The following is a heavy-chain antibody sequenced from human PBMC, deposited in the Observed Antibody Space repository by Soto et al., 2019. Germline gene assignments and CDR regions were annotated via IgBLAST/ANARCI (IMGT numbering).Heavy chain of an antibody. V-gene: IGHV1-69*04. CDR2: FIPILGIT. D-gene: IGHD3-10*01. CDR3: ASERVHTAYFQN. J-gene: IGHJ1*01. Sequence: QVQLVQSGAAVKKPGSSVKVSCKASGGTFSNNGISWVRQAPGQGLEWMGRFIPILGITHYAQRFRGRVAITADTSTSTAYMDLSGLGPEDTAVYYCASERVHTAYFQNWGQGSLVTVSS. CDR1: GGTFSNNG.